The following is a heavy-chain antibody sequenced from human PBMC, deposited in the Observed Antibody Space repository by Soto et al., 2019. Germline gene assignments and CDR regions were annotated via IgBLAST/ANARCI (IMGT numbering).Heavy chain of an antibody. CDR1: GYTFTSYD. CDR2: MNPNSGNT. V-gene: IGHV1-8*01. CDR3: ARVSQYYDILTGYSTDAFDI. Sequence: QVQLVQSGAEVKKPGASVKVSCKASGYTFTSYDINWVRQATGQGLEWMGWMNPNSGNTGYAQKFQGRVTMTRNTSISTAYMELSSRRSEDTAVYYCARVSQYYDILTGYSTDAFDIWGQGTMVTVSS. J-gene: IGHJ3*02. D-gene: IGHD3-9*01.